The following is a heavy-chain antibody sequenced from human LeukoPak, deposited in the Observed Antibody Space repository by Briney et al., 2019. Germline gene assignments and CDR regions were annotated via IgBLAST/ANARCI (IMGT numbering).Heavy chain of an antibody. V-gene: IGHV4-59*12. CDR1: GGSISSYY. D-gene: IGHD6-6*01. CDR2: IYYSGST. Sequence: SETLSLTCTVSGGSISSYYWSWIRQPPGKGLEWIGYIYYSGSTNYNPSLKSRVTISVDRSKNQFSLKLSSVTAADTAVYYCARDLGYSSSSGAFDIWGQGTMVTVSS. CDR3: ARDLGYSSSSGAFDI. J-gene: IGHJ3*02.